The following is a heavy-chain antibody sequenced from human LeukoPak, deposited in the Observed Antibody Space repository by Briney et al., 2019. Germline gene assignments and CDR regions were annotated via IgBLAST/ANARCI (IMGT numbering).Heavy chain of an antibody. Sequence: AGGSLRLSCAASGFTFSSYAMSWVRQAPGKGLEWVSEISTSGGSTYYADSVKGRFTISRDNSKNTLYLQMNSLKTEDTAVYYCARYCSSTSCYKPPWGQGTLVTVSS. V-gene: IGHV3-23*01. CDR2: ISTSGGST. D-gene: IGHD2-2*02. J-gene: IGHJ5*02. CDR1: GFTFSSYA. CDR3: ARYCSSTSCYKPP.